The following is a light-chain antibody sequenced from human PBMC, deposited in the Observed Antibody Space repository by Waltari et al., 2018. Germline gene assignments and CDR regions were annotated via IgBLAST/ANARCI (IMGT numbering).Light chain of an antibody. J-gene: IGLJ3*02. CDR2: KDT. CDR3: LSTDTSGTWV. V-gene: IGLV3-16*01. Sequence: SYELTQPPSVSVSLGQTARIPCSGEDLEKRYVYWYQQKPCQVPDLIIYKDTERPSGIPERFSGSSAGTVVTLTISGVQAEDESDYYCLSTDTSGTWVFGGGTKLIVL. CDR1: DLEKRY.